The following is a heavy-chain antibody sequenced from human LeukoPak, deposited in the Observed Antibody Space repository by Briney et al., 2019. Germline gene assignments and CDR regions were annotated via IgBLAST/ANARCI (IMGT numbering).Heavy chain of an antibody. V-gene: IGHV3-21*01. CDR1: GFTFSSYS. J-gene: IGHJ6*03. Sequence: MSGGSLRLSCAASGFTFSSYSMNWVRQAPGKGLEWVSSISSSSSYIYYADSVKGRFTISGDNAKNSLYLQMNSLRAEDTAVYYCARELVQATVCGCMDVWGKGTTVTVSS. CDR2: ISSSSSYI. CDR3: ARELVQATVCGCMDV. D-gene: IGHD2-2*01.